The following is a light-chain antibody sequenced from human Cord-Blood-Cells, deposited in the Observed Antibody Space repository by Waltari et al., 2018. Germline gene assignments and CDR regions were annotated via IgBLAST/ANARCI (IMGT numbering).Light chain of an antibody. V-gene: IGKV1-13*02. CDR1: QGISSA. Sequence: GARVTITCRASQGISSALAWYQQKPGKAPKLLIYDASSLESGVPSRFSGSGSGTDFTLTISSLQPEDFATYYCQQCNSYPRTFGEGTKVEIK. J-gene: IGKJ1*01. CDR3: QQCNSYPRT. CDR2: DAS.